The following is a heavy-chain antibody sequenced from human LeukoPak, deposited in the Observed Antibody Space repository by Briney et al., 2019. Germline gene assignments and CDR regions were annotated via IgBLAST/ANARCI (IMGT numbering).Heavy chain of an antibody. CDR3: ATSTYYDFWSGYYTVDY. Sequence: PAGGSLRLSCAASGFTFSSYAMSWVRQAPGKGLEWVSAMSGSGGSTYYADSVKGRFTISRDNSKNTLYLQMNSLRAEDTAVYYCATSTYYDFWSGYYTVDYWGQGTLVTVSS. V-gene: IGHV3-23*01. CDR1: GFTFSSYA. D-gene: IGHD3-3*01. J-gene: IGHJ4*02. CDR2: MSGSGGST.